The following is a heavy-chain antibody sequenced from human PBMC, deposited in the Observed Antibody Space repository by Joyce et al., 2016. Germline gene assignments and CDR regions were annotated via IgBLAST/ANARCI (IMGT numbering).Heavy chain of an antibody. V-gene: IGHV3-23*03. J-gene: IGHJ5*02. CDR3: TKDDGWVAVS. Sequence: EVHLLDSGGGLVQPGGSLRLSCAASGFTFTSHGMSWFRQVPGKGLEWVAGINMGGTTTYYADSVKGRFTISKDNSQSMLYLQMNSLRVDDTALYFCTKDDGWVAVSWGQGTLVSVSS. CDR1: GFTFTSHG. CDR2: INMGGTTT. D-gene: IGHD1-26*01.